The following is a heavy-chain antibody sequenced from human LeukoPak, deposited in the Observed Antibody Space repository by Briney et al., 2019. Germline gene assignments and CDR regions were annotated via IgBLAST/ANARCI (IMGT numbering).Heavy chain of an antibody. CDR3: ARDPSGYFDY. CDR2: IHYSGST. J-gene: IGHJ4*02. D-gene: IGHD3-22*01. CDR1: GGSISSSNYC. V-gene: IGHV4-39*07. Sequence: ETLSLTCTVSGGSISSSNYCWGWIRQPPGKGLEWIGSIHYSGSTYYNPSLKSRVTISVDTSKNQFSLKLSSVTAADTAVYYCARDPSGYFDYWGQGTLATVSS.